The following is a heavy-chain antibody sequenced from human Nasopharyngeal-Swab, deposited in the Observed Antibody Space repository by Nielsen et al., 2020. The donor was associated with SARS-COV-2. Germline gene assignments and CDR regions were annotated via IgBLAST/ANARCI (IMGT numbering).Heavy chain of an antibody. CDR2: IYYSGST. CDR3: ARALIDSSGWYGYYYYYGMDV. J-gene: IGHJ6*02. CDR1: GQSLSGYY. V-gene: IGHV4-59*13. D-gene: IGHD6-19*01. Sequence: SETLSLTCAVYGQSLSGYYWSWIRQPPGKGLEWIGYIYYSGSTNYNPSLKSRVTISVDTSKNQFSLKLSSVTAADTAVYYCARALIDSSGWYGYYYYYGMDVWGQGTTVTVSS.